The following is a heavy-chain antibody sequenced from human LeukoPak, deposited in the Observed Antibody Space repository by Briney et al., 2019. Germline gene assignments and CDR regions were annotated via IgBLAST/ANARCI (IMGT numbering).Heavy chain of an antibody. Sequence: GGSLRLSCAASGFTFSRYEMNWVRQAPGKGLEWVSGISGSGTNTYYADSVKGRFTISRDNSKTTLYLQMNSLRAEDTAVYYCAKSPHYRVTAIIYYFDNWGQGTLVTVSP. CDR1: GFTFSRYE. D-gene: IGHD3-16*02. V-gene: IGHV3-23*01. CDR2: ISGSGTNT. J-gene: IGHJ4*02. CDR3: AKSPHYRVTAIIYYFDN.